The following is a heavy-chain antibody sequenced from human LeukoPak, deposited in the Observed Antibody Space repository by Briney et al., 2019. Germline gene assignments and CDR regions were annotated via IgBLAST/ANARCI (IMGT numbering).Heavy chain of an antibody. D-gene: IGHD6-13*01. Sequence: GGSLRLSCAASGFTFSSYSMNWVRQAPGKGLEWVSYISSSSSTIYYADSVKGRFTISRDNAKNSLYLQMNSLRAEDTAVYYCARGYSSSWYYFDYWGQGTLVTVSS. CDR3: ARGYSSSWYYFDY. J-gene: IGHJ4*02. V-gene: IGHV3-48*04. CDR1: GFTFSSYS. CDR2: ISSSSSTI.